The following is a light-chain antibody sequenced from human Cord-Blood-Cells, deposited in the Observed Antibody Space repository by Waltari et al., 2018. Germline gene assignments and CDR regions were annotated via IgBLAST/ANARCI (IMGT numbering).Light chain of an antibody. CDR3: QQRSNWPPWT. J-gene: IGKJ1*01. CDR1: QSVSSY. Sequence: EIVLTQSPATLSLSPGERVTLPCRASQSVSSYLAWYQQKPGQAPRLLIYDASNRATGIPARFSGSGSGTDFTLTISSLEPEDFAVYYCQQRSNWPPWTFGQGTKVEIK. CDR2: DAS. V-gene: IGKV3-11*01.